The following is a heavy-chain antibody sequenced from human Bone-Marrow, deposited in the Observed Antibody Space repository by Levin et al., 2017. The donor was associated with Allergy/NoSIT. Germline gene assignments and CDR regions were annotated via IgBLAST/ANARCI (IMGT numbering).Heavy chain of an antibody. V-gene: IGHV4-61*08. CDR3: ARHWSDSGPFDL. D-gene: IGHD3-3*01. CDR1: RGSIGSGDSF. CDR2: IHYRGSS. J-gene: IGHJ3*01. Sequence: PSETLSLTCTVSRGSIGSGDSFWSWIRQPPGKDLEWIGNIHYRGSSIYNPSLKSRLTISLDTPKNQLSLRLTSVTAADTAIYYCARHWSDSGPFDLWGLGTMVIVSP.